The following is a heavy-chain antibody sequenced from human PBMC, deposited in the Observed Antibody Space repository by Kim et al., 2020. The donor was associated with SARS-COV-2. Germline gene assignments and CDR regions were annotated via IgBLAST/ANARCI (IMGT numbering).Heavy chain of an antibody. Sequence: AASVEGRLNVSKDNAKNSLYVQVNSLRAEDTALYYCARTRGGVSEPHFDYWGQGTLVTVSS. J-gene: IGHJ4*02. CDR3: ARTRGGVSEPHFDY. V-gene: IGHV3-9*01. D-gene: IGHD3-16*01.